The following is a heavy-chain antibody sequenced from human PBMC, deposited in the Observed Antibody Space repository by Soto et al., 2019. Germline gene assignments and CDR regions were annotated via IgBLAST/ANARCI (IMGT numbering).Heavy chain of an antibody. CDR2: ISPSSTYI. Sequence: GGSLRLSCAASGLNFEKCSMNWVRQPPGKGPEWLASISPSSTYIRYADSVKGRFTISRDNARNSLSLQMMNLRADDTAIYYCATDTGDIEVVPATTWGQGTLVTVSS. J-gene: IGHJ4*02. D-gene: IGHD2-15*01. CDR1: GLNFEKCS. V-gene: IGHV3-21*04. CDR3: ATDTGDIEVVPATT.